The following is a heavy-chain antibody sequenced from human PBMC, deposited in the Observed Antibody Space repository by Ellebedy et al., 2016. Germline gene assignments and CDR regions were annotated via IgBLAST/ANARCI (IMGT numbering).Heavy chain of an antibody. CDR2: ITSSATYI. J-gene: IGHJ4*02. CDR3: RQGHYADY. V-gene: IGHV3-21*04. Sequence: GESLKISXAASGFPFSTSSINWVRQAPGKGLEWVSSITSSATYIYYADSVKGRFTVSRDNSRNTVYLQMSNLRVEDTALYFCRQGHYADYWGQGTLVTVSS. CDR1: GFPFSTSS.